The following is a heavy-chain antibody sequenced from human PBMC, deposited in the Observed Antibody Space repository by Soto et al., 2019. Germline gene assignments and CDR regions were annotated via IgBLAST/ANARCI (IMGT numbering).Heavy chain of an antibody. V-gene: IGHV3-23*01. CDR3: AKDGGYCSGGSCLDYYYYYYMDV. D-gene: IGHD2-15*01. CDR1: GFTFSSYA. Sequence: GGSLRLSCAASGFTFSSYAMSWVRQAPGKGLEWVSAISGSGGSTYYADSVKGRFTISRDNSKNTLYLQMNSLRAEDTAVYYCAKDGGYCSGGSCLDYYYYYYMDVWGKGTTVTVSS. J-gene: IGHJ6*03. CDR2: ISGSGGST.